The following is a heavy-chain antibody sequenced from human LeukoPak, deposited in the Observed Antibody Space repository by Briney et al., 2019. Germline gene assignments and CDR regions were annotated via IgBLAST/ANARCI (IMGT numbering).Heavy chain of an antibody. J-gene: IGHJ4*02. CDR1: GFTFSAYA. D-gene: IGHD1-1*01. Sequence: GGSLRLSCSASGFTFSAYAMYWVRQAPGKGLEYVSGISNNGGSSFYADSVKGRFTISRDNSKNTLYLQMSSLRDEDTAVYYCVKITSVTGGDCWGQGTRLTVSS. CDR3: VKITSVTGGDC. V-gene: IGHV3-64D*09. CDR2: ISNNGGSS.